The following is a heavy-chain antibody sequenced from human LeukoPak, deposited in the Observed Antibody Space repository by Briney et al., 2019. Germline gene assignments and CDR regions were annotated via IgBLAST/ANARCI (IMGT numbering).Heavy chain of an antibody. Sequence: PSETLSLTCTVSGGSMSRYYWSWVRQPPGKGLEWIGYIYYSGSTNYNPSLKSRVTISVDTSKNQFSLNLSSATAADTAVYYCARANSWGSYYWFDPWGQRTLVTVSS. CDR2: IYYSGST. CDR1: GGSMSRYY. J-gene: IGHJ5*02. D-gene: IGHD3-10*01. V-gene: IGHV4-59*01. CDR3: ARANSWGSYYWFDP.